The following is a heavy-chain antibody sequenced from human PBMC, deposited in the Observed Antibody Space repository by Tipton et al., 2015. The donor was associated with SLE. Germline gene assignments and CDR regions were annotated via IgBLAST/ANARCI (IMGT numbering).Heavy chain of an antibody. CDR1: GYTFTSYG. D-gene: IGHD3-9*01. CDR3: ARGRGFTIFWGSGYYSGMEF. Sequence: QLVQSGAEVKKPGASVKVSCKASGYTFTSYGISWVRQAPGQGLEWMGWISAYNGNTNYAQKLQGRVTMTTDTSRSTAYMELRSLSSDDTAVYYCARGRGFTIFWGSGYYSGMEFWGQGTSVTVAS. CDR2: ISAYNGNT. V-gene: IGHV1-18*01. J-gene: IGHJ6*02.